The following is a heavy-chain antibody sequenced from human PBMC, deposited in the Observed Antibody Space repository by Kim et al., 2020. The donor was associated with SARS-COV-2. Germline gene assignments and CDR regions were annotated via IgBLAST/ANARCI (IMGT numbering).Heavy chain of an antibody. CDR3: AYSSSWYGNWFDP. D-gene: IGHD6-13*01. Sequence: SETLSLTCAVYGGSFSGYYWSWIRQPLGKGLEWIGEINHSGSTNYNPSLKSRVTISVDTSKNQFSLKLSSVTAADTAVYYCAYSSSWYGNWFDPWGQGTLVTVSS. J-gene: IGHJ5*02. CDR1: GGSFSGYY. V-gene: IGHV4-34*01. CDR2: INHSGST.